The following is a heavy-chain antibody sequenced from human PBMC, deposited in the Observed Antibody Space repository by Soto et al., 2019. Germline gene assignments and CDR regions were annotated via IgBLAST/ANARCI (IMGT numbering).Heavy chain of an antibody. J-gene: IGHJ4*02. CDR2: ISGSGGST. CDR3: ANVVVTDTYYFDY. Sequence: EVQLLESGGGLVQPGGSLRLSCAASGFTFSSYAMSRVRQAPGKGLEWVSAISGSGGSTYYADSVKGRFTISRDNSKNTLYLQMNSLRAEDTAVYYCANVVVTDTYYFDYWGQGTLVTVSS. D-gene: IGHD2-21*02. V-gene: IGHV3-23*01. CDR1: GFTFSSYA.